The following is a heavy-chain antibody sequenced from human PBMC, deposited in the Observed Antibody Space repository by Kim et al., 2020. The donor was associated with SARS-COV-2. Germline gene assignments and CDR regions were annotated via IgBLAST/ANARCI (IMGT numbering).Heavy chain of an antibody. CDR1: GGSFSGYY. J-gene: IGHJ6*03. CDR2: INHSGST. CDR3: ARGIGSRWGFWYYYMDV. Sequence: SETLSLTCAVYGGSFSGYYWSWIRQPPGKGLEWIGEINHSGSTNYNPSLKSRVTISVDTSKNQFSLKLSSVTAADTAVYYCARGIGSRWGFWYYYMDVWGKGTTVTVSS. V-gene: IGHV4-34*01. D-gene: IGHD6-13*01.